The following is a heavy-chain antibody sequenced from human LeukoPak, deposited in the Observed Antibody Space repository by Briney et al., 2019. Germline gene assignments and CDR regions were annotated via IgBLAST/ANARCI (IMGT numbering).Heavy chain of an antibody. V-gene: IGHV1-3*01. CDR1: GYNFNNYA. Sequence: GASVKVSCKASGYNFNNYAIHWVRQAPGQRFEWMGWINAGNSHTKYSQNFQGRITITRDSPASTVYMELGSLTSEDTAVYYCARGIWSARTVDYYLDYWGQGTLVTVSS. CDR3: ARGIWSARTVDYYLDY. CDR2: INAGNSHT. D-gene: IGHD2-21*01. J-gene: IGHJ4*02.